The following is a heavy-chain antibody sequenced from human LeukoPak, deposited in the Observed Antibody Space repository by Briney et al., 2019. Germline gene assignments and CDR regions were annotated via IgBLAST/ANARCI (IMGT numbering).Heavy chain of an antibody. Sequence: VSGPTLVNPTQTLTLTCTFSGFSLTTSGVGVGWIRQPPGKALEWLALIYWNDDKRYNTSLKSRLTITKDTSKNQVVLTMTNMDPVDTATYYCAHSIGSYPTHAFDIWGQGTMVTVSS. CDR1: GFSLTTSGVG. J-gene: IGHJ3*02. CDR3: AHSIGSYPTHAFDI. D-gene: IGHD1-26*01. V-gene: IGHV2-5*01. CDR2: IYWNDDK.